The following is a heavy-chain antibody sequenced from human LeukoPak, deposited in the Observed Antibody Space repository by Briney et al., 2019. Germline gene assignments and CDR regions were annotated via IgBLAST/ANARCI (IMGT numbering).Heavy chain of an antibody. D-gene: IGHD3-3*01. Sequence: SETLSLTCTVSGGSISSYYWSWIRQPPGKGLEWVGYIYYSGSTNYNPSLKGRVTISVDTSKNQFSLKLSSVTAADTAVYYCARLWHYDFWSGYYRPNDYGMDVWGQGTTVTVSS. J-gene: IGHJ6*02. V-gene: IGHV4-59*08. CDR3: ARLWHYDFWSGYYRPNDYGMDV. CDR1: GGSISSYY. CDR2: IYYSGST.